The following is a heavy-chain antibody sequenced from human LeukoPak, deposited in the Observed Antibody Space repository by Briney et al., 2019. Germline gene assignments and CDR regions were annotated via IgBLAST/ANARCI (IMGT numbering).Heavy chain of an antibody. CDR2: ISYDGSNK. V-gene: IGHV3-30-3*01. CDR3: ARDPRRCYDFWSGYYSNWFDP. D-gene: IGHD3-3*01. J-gene: IGHJ5*02. Sequence: GGSLRLSCAASGFTFSSYAMHWVRQAPGKGLEWVAVISYDGSNKYYADSVKSRFTISRDNSKNTLYLQMNSLRAEDTAVYYCARDPRRCYDFWSGYYSNWFDPWGQGTLVTVSS. CDR1: GFTFSSYA.